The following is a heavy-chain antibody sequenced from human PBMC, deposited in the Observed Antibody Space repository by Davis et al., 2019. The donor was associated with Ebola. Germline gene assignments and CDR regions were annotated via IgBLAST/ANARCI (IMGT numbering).Heavy chain of an antibody. J-gene: IGHJ4*02. D-gene: IGHD4-17*01. Sequence: PGGSLRLSCSASGFTFSSYAMHWVRQAPGKGLEYVSAISSNGGSTYYADSVEGRFRVSRDRSTSTLFLQMDNLKTEDTALYFCARDRHGVWDFDHWGQGLLVTVSS. CDR2: ISSNGGST. CDR3: ARDRHGVWDFDH. V-gene: IGHV3-64*04. CDR1: GFTFSSYA.